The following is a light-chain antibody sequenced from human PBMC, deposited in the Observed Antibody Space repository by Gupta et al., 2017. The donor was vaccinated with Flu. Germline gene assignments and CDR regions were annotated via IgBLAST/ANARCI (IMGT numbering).Light chain of an antibody. J-gene: IGKJ1*01. V-gene: IGKV1-17*01. CDR1: RGIRNG. CDR3: LHDNSFRT. Sequence: DIQMTQSPSSLSASVGDRVTITCRASRGIRNGLAWYQQKPGKAPNRLIYAASTGQPGVPSRFSGSGCGTEFTLTSSSRQPEDCATYYVLHDNSFRTFGQGTKVEIK. CDR2: AAS.